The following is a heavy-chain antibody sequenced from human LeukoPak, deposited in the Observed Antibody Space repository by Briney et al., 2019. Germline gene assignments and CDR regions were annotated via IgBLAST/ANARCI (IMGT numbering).Heavy chain of an antibody. V-gene: IGHV3-7*01. CDR3: AREITPDFYYYYMDV. CDR2: IWKDGSKK. J-gene: IGHJ6*03. CDR1: EFTFSDHW. D-gene: IGHD5-24*01. Sequence: GGSLRLSCAASEFTFSDHWMTWVRQAPGKGLEWVADIWKDGSKKNQVDSVKGRFTISRENAKNSLYLQMNSLRAEDTAVYYCAREITPDFYYYYMDVWGKGATVTVSS.